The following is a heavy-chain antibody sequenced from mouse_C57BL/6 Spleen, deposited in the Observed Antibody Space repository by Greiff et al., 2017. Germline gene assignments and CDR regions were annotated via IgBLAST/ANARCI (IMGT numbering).Heavy chain of an antibody. Sequence: QVQLKQSGAELVRPGASVTLSCKASGYTFTDSELHWVKQTPVHGLDWIGAIYPETGGTAYNQKFQGKAILTADKSSSAAFMELRSLTSEDSAVYYCTRLTGIYAMDGWGEGTSVTVSS. CDR3: TRLTGIYAMDG. CDR1: GYTFTDSE. CDR2: IYPETGGT. D-gene: IGHD4-1*01. V-gene: IGHV1-15*01. J-gene: IGHJ4*01.